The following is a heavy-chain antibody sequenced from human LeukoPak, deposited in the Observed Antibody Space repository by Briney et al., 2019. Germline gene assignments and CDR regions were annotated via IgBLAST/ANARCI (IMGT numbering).Heavy chain of an antibody. CDR2: IYTSGST. CDR1: GGSISSYY. J-gene: IGHJ3*02. CDR3: ARERAGGIVAPDAFDI. Sequence: SETLSLTCTVSGGSISSYYWSWIRQPAGKGLEWIGRIYTSGSTNYNPSLKGRVTMSVDTSKNQFSLKLSSVTAADTAVYYCARERAGGIVAPDAFDIWGQGTMVTVSS. D-gene: IGHD3-22*01. V-gene: IGHV4-4*07.